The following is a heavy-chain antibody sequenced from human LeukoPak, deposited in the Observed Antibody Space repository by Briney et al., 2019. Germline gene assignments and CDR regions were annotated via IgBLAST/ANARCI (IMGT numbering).Heavy chain of an antibody. CDR1: GFTFSSYN. CDR3: ARGVNYHGSGSYLRDWFDP. Sequence: GGSLRLSCAASGFTFSSYNMNWLRQAPGKGLEWVSSITSGETYIYCADSVKGRFTISRDNAKNSLFLQVNSLRAEDTAVYYCARGVNYHGSGSYLRDWFDPWGQGTLVTVSS. D-gene: IGHD3-10*01. CDR2: ITSGETYI. J-gene: IGHJ5*02. V-gene: IGHV3-21*01.